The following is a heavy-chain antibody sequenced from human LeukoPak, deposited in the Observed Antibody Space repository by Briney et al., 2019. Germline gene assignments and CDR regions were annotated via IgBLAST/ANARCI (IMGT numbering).Heavy chain of an antibody. V-gene: IGHV1-18*01. CDR2: ISAYNGNT. D-gene: IGHD2-8*01. CDR3: ARNRLAAVLGYYYYYMDV. CDR1: GYTFTSYG. J-gene: IGHJ6*03. Sequence: GASVKVSCKASGYTFTSYGISWVRQAPGQGLEWMGWISAYNGNTNYAQKLQGRVTMTTDTSTSTAYMELRSLRSDDTAVYYCARNRLAAVLGYYYYYMDVWGKGTTVTVSS.